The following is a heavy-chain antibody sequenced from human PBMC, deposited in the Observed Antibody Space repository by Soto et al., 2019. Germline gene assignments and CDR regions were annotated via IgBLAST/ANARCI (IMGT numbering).Heavy chain of an antibody. CDR3: ARFLYRSGPGLLAI. D-gene: IGHD6-19*01. CDR1: GFTFSNYW. J-gene: IGHJ3*02. CDR2: INSDGSST. Sequence: PGGSLRLSCAASGFTFSNYWMHWVRQTPGKGPVWVSRINSDGSSTTYADSVKGRFTISRDNAKNTLYVQMNSLRAEDTAVYYCARFLYRSGPGLLAICGRGTMVPVSS. V-gene: IGHV3-74*01.